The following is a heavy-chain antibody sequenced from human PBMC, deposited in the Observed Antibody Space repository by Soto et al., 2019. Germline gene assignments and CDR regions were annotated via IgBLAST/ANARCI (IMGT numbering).Heavy chain of an antibody. Sequence: SETLSLTCTVSGGSISSGGYYWSWIRQHPGKGLEWIGYIYYSGSTYYNPSLKSRVTISVDTSKNQFSLRLSSVTAADTAVYYCAREPMTTVVIGDYYGMDVWGQGTTVTVSS. CDR1: GGSISSGGYY. CDR2: IYYSGST. V-gene: IGHV4-31*03. J-gene: IGHJ6*02. CDR3: AREPMTTVVIGDYYGMDV. D-gene: IGHD4-17*01.